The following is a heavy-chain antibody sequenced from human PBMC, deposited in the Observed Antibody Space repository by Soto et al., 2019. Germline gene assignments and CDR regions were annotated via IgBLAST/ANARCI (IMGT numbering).Heavy chain of an antibody. CDR1: GYTFIYFW. J-gene: IGHJ4*02. CDR2: IYPGASDI. V-gene: IGHV5-51*01. D-gene: IGHD3-10*01. CDR3: ARQGTSRGSDYAAFDL. Sequence: GESLKISCQASGYTFIYFWVAWVRQVPGKGLEWMGVIYPGASDIRYSPSFEGHVTISADKSTNTAYLQWSSLEAADTAIYYCARQGTSRGSDYAAFDLWGTGTLVTVSS.